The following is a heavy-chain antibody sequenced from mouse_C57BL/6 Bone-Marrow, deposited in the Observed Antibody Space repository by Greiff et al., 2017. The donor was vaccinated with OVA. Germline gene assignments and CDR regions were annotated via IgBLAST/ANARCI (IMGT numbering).Heavy chain of an antibody. CDR1: GFTFSSYA. J-gene: IGHJ2*01. V-gene: IGHV5-9-1*02. CDR2: ISSGGDYI. CDR3: TRAQLLRYFDY. Sequence: EVKLMESGEGLVKPGGSLKLSCAASGFTFSSYAMSWVRQTPEKRLEWVAYISSGGDYIYYADTLKGRFTISRDNTRNTLYLQMSSLKSEDADMYYCTRAQLLRYFDYWGQGTTRTVSS. D-gene: IGHD1-1*01.